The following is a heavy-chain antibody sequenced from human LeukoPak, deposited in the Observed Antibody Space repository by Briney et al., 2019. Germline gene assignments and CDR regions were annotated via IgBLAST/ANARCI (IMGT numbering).Heavy chain of an antibody. CDR3: AADPYYDILTGYHIFDY. CDR1: GYTFTSYA. V-gene: IGHV1-58*02. D-gene: IGHD3-9*01. CDR2: IVVGSGNT. Sequence: SVKVSCKASGYTFTSYAMHWVRQAPGQRLEWIGWIVVGSGNTNYAQKFQERVTITRDMSTSTAYMELSSLRSEDTAVYYCAADPYYDILTGYHIFDYWGQGTLVTVSS. J-gene: IGHJ4*02.